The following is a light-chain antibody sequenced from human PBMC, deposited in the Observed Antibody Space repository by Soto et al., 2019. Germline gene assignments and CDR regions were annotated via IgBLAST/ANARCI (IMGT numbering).Light chain of an antibody. Sequence: EIVMTQSPATLSVSPGETATLSCRASQSITSELAWYQQKPGQPPRLLIYGASTRATGVPARFTGSGSGSEFTPTISWLQFEDFPVYYCQQGHHWPLTFGPGTRLEI. CDR3: QQGHHWPLT. J-gene: IGKJ2*01. CDR2: GAS. CDR1: QSITSE. V-gene: IGKV3-15*01.